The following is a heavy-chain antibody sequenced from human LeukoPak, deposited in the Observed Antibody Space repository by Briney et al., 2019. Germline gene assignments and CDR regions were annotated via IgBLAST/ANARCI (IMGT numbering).Heavy chain of an antibody. CDR3: AREGEVIVTDNLFY. CDR2: INPSGGST. CDR1: GYTFTSYY. D-gene: IGHD2-21*01. J-gene: IGHJ4*02. V-gene: IGHV1-46*01. Sequence: ASVKVSCKASGYTFTSYYMHWVRQAPGQGLDGMGIINPSGGSTTYAQMFQGRVTMTRDTSTRTVYMELSSLRSEDTAAYYCAREGEVIVTDNLFYWGQGTLVTVSS.